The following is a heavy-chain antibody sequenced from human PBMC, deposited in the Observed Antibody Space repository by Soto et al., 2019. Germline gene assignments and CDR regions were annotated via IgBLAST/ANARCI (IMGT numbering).Heavy chain of an antibody. CDR1: GFTFSSYA. V-gene: IGHV3-23*01. J-gene: IGHJ4*02. Sequence: GSLRLSCAASGFTFSSYAMSWVRKAPGKGLEWVSAISGSGGSTYYADSVKGRFTISRDNSKNTLYLQMNSLRAEDTAVYYFTSRLPDVNYYGVFDYWGQGTPVTVSS. CDR2: ISGSGGST. CDR3: TSRLPDVNYYGVFDY. D-gene: IGHD3-22*01.